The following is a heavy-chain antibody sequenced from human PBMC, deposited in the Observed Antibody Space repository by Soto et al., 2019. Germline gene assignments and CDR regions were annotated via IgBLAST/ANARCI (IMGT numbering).Heavy chain of an antibody. CDR1: GFAFSHHH. CDR3: ARLMGTSFDL. D-gene: IGHD2-8*01. CDR2: ARDKANSYTT. Sequence: XGALRLSCAASGFAFSHHHIDCVRPAPGKGLEWVGRARDKANSYTTAYAASVKGRFTISRDDSKNSLFLQMNSLKTEDTDVYFCARLMGTSFDLWGQGTLVTVSS. V-gene: IGHV3-72*01. J-gene: IGHJ4*02.